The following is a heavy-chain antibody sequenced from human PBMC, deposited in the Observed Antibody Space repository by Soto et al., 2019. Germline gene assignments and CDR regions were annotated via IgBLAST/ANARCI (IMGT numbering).Heavy chain of an antibody. V-gene: IGHV1-2*04. CDR1: GYTFTGYY. Sequence: GASVKVSCKASGYTFTGYYMHWVRQAPGQGLEWMGWINPNSGGTNYAQKFQGWVTMTRDTSISTAYMELSRLRSDDTAVYYCARSDHGGTRVEYFQHWGQGTLVTVSS. D-gene: IGHD4-17*01. CDR2: INPNSGGT. J-gene: IGHJ1*01. CDR3: ARSDHGGTRVEYFQH.